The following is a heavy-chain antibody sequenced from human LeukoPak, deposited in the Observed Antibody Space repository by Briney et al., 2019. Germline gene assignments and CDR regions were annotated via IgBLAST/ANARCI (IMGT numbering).Heavy chain of an antibody. CDR2: IYWDDDE. D-gene: IGHD2-2*02. CDR1: GFSLTTSGVG. Sequence: SGPTLVNPTQTLTLTCTFSGFSLTTSGVGVGWIRQPPGKALEWLAVIYWDDDERYRPSLKSRLTITKGTSKNQVVLTMTNMHPVDTATYYCAVTNYTDTSPVWFDPWGQGTLVTVSS. V-gene: IGHV2-5*02. CDR3: AVTNYTDTSPVWFDP. J-gene: IGHJ5*02.